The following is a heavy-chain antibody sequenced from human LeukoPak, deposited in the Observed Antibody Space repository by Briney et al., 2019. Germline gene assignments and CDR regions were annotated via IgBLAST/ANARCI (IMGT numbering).Heavy chain of an antibody. CDR3: ARGHVVVVVAATRRNWFDP. J-gene: IGHJ5*02. CDR2: IYSSGST. D-gene: IGHD2-15*01. V-gene: IGHV4-4*07. CDR1: GGSISTYY. Sequence: SETLSLTCTVSGGSISTYYWTWIRQPAGRGLEWLGRIYSSGSTNYNPSLKSRVTMSVDTSKNQFSLKLSSVTAADTAVYYCARGHVVVVVAATRRNWFDPWGQGTLVTVSS.